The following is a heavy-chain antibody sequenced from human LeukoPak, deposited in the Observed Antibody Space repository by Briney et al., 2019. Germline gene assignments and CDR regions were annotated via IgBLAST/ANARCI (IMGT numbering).Heavy chain of an antibody. CDR1: GGSFSGYY. J-gene: IGHJ6*02. Sequence: SETPSLTCAVYGGSFSGYYWSWIRQPPGKGLEWIGEINHSGSANYNPSLKSRVTISVDTSKNQFSLKLSSVTAADTAVYYCARSYSSSARDYYYYYGMDVWGQGTTVTVSS. CDR3: ARSYSSSARDYYYYYGMDV. V-gene: IGHV4-34*01. CDR2: INHSGSA. D-gene: IGHD6-6*01.